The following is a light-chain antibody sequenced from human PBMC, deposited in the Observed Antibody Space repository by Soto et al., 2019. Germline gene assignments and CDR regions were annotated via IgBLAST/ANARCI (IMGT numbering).Light chain of an antibody. V-gene: IGKV3-15*01. CDR2: GAS. CDR3: QQYINWPYT. J-gene: IGKJ2*01. Sequence: EIVMTQSPATLSVSPGERATLSCRASQSVSSNLAWYQQKPGQAPRLLIYGASTRATGIPARFSGSGSGTEFTLNISRLQSEDFAVYCCQQYINWPYTFGQGTKLEIK. CDR1: QSVSSN.